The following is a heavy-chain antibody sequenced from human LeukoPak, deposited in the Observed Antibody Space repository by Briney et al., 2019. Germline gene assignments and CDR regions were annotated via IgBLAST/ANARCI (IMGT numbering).Heavy chain of an antibody. D-gene: IGHD3/OR15-3a*01. Sequence: PSKTLSLTCAVSGGSISSYYWSWIRQPPGKGLEWIGYIYTSGSTNYNPSLKSRVTISVDTSKNQFSLKLSSVTAADTAVYYCARHSLWTYNWFDPWGQGTLVTVSS. CDR2: IYTSGST. CDR3: ARHSLWTYNWFDP. CDR1: GGSISSYY. V-gene: IGHV4-4*09. J-gene: IGHJ5*02.